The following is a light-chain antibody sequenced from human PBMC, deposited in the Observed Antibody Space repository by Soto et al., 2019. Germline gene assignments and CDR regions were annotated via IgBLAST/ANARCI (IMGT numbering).Light chain of an antibody. V-gene: IGLV2-14*01. CDR1: SSDIGAYKY. CDR2: EVS. CDR3: SFFSKRGKGV. J-gene: IGLJ1*01. Sequence: QSALTQPASVSGSPGQSITISCAGTSSDIGAYKYVSWYQQHPGKAPKLIIYEVSDRPSGVSDRFSGFKSGNTASLSISGLQDEGEAGYFRSFFSKRGKGVFGTGTKVTVL.